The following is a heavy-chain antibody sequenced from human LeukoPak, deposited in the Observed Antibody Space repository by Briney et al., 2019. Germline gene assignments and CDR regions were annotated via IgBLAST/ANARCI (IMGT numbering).Heavy chain of an antibody. Sequence: GASVKVSCKASGYTFTRYYMHWVRQAPGEGLEWMGMINPSGGSTRYAQRFQGRVIVTRDTSTSTVYMELSSLRSEDTAVYYCARGEIIITSLYVFHIWGQGTLVTVSS. CDR2: INPSGGST. CDR1: GYTFTRYY. D-gene: IGHD3-10*01. J-gene: IGHJ3*02. V-gene: IGHV1-46*01. CDR3: ARGEIIITSLYVFHI.